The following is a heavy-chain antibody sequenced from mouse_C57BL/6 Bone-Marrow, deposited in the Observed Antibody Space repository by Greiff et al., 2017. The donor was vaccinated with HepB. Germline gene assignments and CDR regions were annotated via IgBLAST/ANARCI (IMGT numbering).Heavy chain of an antibody. V-gene: IGHV1-15*01. Sequence: QVQLKESGAELVRPGASVTLSCKASGYTFTDYEMHWVKQTPVHGLEWIGAIDPETGGTAYNQKFKGKAILTADKSSSTAYMELRSLTSEDSAVYYCTRSSMGYGSRCGTGTTVTVSS. CDR2: IDPETGGT. CDR3: TRSSMGYGSR. D-gene: IGHD1-1*01. J-gene: IGHJ1*03. CDR1: GYTFTDYE.